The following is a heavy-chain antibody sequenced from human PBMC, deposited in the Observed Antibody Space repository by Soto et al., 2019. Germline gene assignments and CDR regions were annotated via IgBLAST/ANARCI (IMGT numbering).Heavy chain of an antibody. CDR1: GGTFSSYA. CDR2: IIPILGTA. D-gene: IGHD3-22*01. V-gene: IGHV1-69*11. J-gene: IGHJ6*02. CDR3: ARDWGYYYDSTGYYEGNYGMDV. Sequence: QVQLVQSGAEVKKPGSSVKVSCKASGGTFSSYAIIWVRQAPGQGPEWMGGIIPILGTANYAQKFQGRATITADESTSTAYMELSSLRSEDTAVYYCARDWGYYYDSTGYYEGNYGMDVWGQGTTVTVSS.